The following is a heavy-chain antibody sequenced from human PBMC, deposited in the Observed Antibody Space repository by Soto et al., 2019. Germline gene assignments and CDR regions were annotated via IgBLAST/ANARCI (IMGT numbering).Heavy chain of an antibody. J-gene: IGHJ4*02. D-gene: IGHD6-19*01. CDR2: IWDDGNNK. Sequence: QVQLVESGGGVVQPGRSLRLSCAASGFTFSNYGMHWVRQAPGKGLEWVAVIWDDGNNKYYADSVKGRFTISRDNSKNKLYLQMISMRVEDAAVYYCARDVLGDSSGCSDYWGQGTLVTVSS. CDR1: GFTFSNYG. V-gene: IGHV3-33*01. CDR3: ARDVLGDSSGCSDY.